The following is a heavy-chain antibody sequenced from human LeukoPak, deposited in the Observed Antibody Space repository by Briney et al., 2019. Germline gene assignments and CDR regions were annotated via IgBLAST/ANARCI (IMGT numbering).Heavy chain of an antibody. Sequence: GGSLRLSCAASGFSFSDYYMSWIRQAPGKGLEWVSYISSSGSTIYYADSVKGRFTISRDNAENSLYLQMNSLRAEDTAVYYCALMYHYDSSGFYWGQGTLVTVSS. CDR2: ISSSGSTI. CDR3: ALMYHYDSSGFY. J-gene: IGHJ4*02. CDR1: GFSFSDYY. D-gene: IGHD3-22*01. V-gene: IGHV3-11*01.